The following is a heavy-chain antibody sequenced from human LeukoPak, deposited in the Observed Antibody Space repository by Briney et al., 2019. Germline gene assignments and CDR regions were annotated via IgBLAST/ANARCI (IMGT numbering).Heavy chain of an antibody. V-gene: IGHV1-69*13. CDR3: ARTPFGYDSSGYTSFDY. CDR2: IIPIFGTA. Sequence: SVKVSCKASGGTFSSYAISWVRQAPGQGLEWMGGIIPIFGTANYAQKFQGRVTITEDESTSTAYMELSSLGSEDTAVYYCARTPFGYDSSGYTSFDYWGQGTLVTVSS. J-gene: IGHJ4*02. D-gene: IGHD3-22*01. CDR1: GGTFSSYA.